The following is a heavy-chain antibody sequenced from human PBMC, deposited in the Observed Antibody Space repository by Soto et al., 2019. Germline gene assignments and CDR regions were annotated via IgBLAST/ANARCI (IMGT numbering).Heavy chain of an antibody. CDR3: ARNHKLGYCSGGSCYPDFDP. Sequence: SSETLSLTCAVYGGSFSGYYWSWIRQPPGKGLEWIGEINHSGSTNYNPSLKSRVTISVDTSKNQFSLKLSSVTAADTAVYYCARNHKLGYCSGGSCYPDFDPWGQGTLVTVSS. J-gene: IGHJ5*02. CDR1: GGSFSGYY. D-gene: IGHD2-15*01. CDR2: INHSGST. V-gene: IGHV4-34*01.